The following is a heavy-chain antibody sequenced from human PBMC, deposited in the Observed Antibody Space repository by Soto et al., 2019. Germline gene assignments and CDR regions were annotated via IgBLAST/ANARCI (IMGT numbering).Heavy chain of an antibody. CDR3: ARGGRGGSRPTNS. J-gene: IGHJ4*02. V-gene: IGHV4-34*01. Sequence: SETLSLTCAVYGGSFCRYYSSWIRQPPGKGLEWIGEINQSGITNYNPSLKSRVTISEHTSRNQFSLKLTSVTAADTAIYYCARGGRGGSRPTNSWGQGTPVTVSS. D-gene: IGHD3-10*01. CDR2: INQSGIT. CDR1: GGSFCRYY.